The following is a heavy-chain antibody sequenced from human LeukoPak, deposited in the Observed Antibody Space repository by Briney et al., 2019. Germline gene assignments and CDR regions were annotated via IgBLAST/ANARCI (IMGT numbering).Heavy chain of an antibody. CDR1: GVTFSSYS. D-gene: IGHD6-13*01. V-gene: IGHV3-21*01. Sequence: GGSLRLSCAASGVTFSSYSMNWVRQAPGKGLEWVSYISCSSGYIYYADSVKGRVTISRDNAKNSLYLQMNSLRAEDTAVYYCARAFGEQQLVYFDYWGQGTLVTVSS. CDR3: ARAFGEQQLVYFDY. J-gene: IGHJ4*02. CDR2: ISCSSGYI.